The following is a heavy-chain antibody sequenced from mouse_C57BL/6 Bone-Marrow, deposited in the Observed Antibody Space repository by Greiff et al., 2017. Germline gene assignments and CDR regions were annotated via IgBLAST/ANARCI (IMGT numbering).Heavy chain of an antibody. V-gene: IGHV1-5*01. J-gene: IGHJ2*01. D-gene: IGHD1-1*01. CDR2: IYPGNSDT. CDR1: GYTFTSYW. CDR3: TKGFTTVVATDYFDY. Sequence: VQLQQSGTVLARPGASVKMSCKTSGYTFTSYWMHWVKQRPGQGLEWIGAIYPGNSDTSYNQKFKGKAKLTAVKSASTAYRGLSSLTKEDSAVYDCTKGFTTVVATDYFDYWGQGTTLTVSS.